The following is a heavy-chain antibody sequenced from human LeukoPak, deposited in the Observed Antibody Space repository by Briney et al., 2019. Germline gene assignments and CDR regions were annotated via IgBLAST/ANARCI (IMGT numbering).Heavy chain of an antibody. CDR3: ARGNYASTGPGALDI. D-gene: IGHD3-22*01. CDR1: GFTVSNNY. J-gene: IGHJ3*02. V-gene: IGHV3-53*01. Sequence: PGGSLRLSCAASGFTVSNNYMSWVRQAPGKGLKWVSVMYSGGSTNYADSVKGRFIISRDDSKNILDLQMNSLKAEDTAVYYCARGNYASTGPGALDIWGQGTMVTVSS. CDR2: MYSGGST.